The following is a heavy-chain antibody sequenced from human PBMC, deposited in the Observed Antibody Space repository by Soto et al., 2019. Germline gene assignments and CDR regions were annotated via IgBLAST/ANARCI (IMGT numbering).Heavy chain of an antibody. CDR2: IYHSGST. D-gene: IGHD3-10*01. V-gene: IGHV4-61*05. Sequence: PSETLSLTCTVSGGSISRGDYFWGWIRHPPGKGLEWIGYIYHSGSTNYNPSLKSRVTISVDTSKNQFSLKLSSVTAADTAVYYCARRLWFGELSAFDIWGQGTMVTV. CDR1: GGSISRGDYF. J-gene: IGHJ3*02. CDR3: ARRLWFGELSAFDI.